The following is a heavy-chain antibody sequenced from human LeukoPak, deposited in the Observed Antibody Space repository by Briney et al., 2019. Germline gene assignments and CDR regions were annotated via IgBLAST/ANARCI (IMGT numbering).Heavy chain of an antibody. V-gene: IGHV4-59*01. CDR1: GGSISSYY. CDR2: IYYSGST. Sequence: SETLSLTCTVSGGSISSYYWSWIRQPPGKGLEWIGYIYYSGSTNYNPSLKSRVTISVDTSKNQFSLKLSSVTAADTAVYYCARAPYYYDSSGYFGPLGDWGQGTLVTVSS. J-gene: IGHJ4*02. CDR3: ARAPYYYDSSGYFGPLGD. D-gene: IGHD3-22*01.